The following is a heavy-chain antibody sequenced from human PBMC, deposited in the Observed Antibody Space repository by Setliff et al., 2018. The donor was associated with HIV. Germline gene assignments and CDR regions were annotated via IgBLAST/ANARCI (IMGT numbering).Heavy chain of an antibody. D-gene: IGHD3-22*01. CDR3: ARAYYDSSGYYWGAFDI. CDR2: IYYSGST. J-gene: IGHJ3*02. CDR1: SGSISSHY. V-gene: IGHV4-59*11. Sequence: PSETLSLTCTVSSGSISSHYWSWIRQPPGKGLEWIGSIYYSGSTNYNPSLKSRVTISVDTSMNQFSLKLSSVTAADTAVYYCARAYYDSSGYYWGAFDIWGQGTMVTVSS.